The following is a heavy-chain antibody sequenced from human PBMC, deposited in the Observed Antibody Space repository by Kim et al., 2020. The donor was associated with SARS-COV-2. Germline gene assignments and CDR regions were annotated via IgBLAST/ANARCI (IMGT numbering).Heavy chain of an antibody. CDR2: INPSGCST. J-gene: IGHJ4*02. CDR1: GYTFTSYY. V-gene: IGHV1-46*01. Sequence: ASVKVSCKASGYTFTSYYMHWVRQAPGQGLEWMGIINPSGCSTSYAQKFQGRDTMTRDTSTSTVYMELSSLRSEDTAVYYCARGGEQWLVLGVYYFDYWGQGTLVTVSS. CDR3: ARGGEQWLVLGVYYFDY. D-gene: IGHD6-19*01.